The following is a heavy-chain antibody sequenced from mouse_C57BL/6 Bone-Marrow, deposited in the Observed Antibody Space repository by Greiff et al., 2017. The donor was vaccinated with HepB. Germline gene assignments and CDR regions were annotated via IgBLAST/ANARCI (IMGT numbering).Heavy chain of an antibody. CDR1: GYTFTSYW. J-gene: IGHJ2*01. V-gene: IGHV1-69*01. D-gene: IGHD2-4*01. CDR2: IDPSDSYT. Sequence: VQLQQPGAELVMPGASVKLSCKASGYTFTSYWMHWVKQRPGQGLEWIGEIDPSDSYTNYNQKFKGKSTLTVDKSSSTAYMQLSSLTSEDSAVYYCARDYDYYFDYCGQGTTLTVSS. CDR3: ARDYDYYFDY.